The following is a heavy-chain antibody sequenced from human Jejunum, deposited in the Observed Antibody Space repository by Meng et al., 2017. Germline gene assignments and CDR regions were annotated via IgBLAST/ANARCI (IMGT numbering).Heavy chain of an antibody. CDR3: ARGVDNVLTGSYSYYYGVDF. J-gene: IGHJ6*02. V-gene: IGHV1-2*06. CDR2: IHPSSGGT. D-gene: IGHD3-9*01. CDR1: GYSFTGYY. Sequence: SVKVSCKTSGYSFTGYYMHWVRQAPGQGLEWMGRIHPSSGGTNYAQNLQGRVTLTRDTSISTAYMELSSLTSDDTAVYYCARGVDNVLTGSYSYYYGVDFWGRGTTVTVSS.